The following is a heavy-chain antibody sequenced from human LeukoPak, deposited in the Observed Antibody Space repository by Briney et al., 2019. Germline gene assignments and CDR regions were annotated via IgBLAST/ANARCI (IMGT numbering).Heavy chain of an antibody. CDR1: GFTFSSYA. CDR3: AKDGDTSYKMLCYFDL. J-gene: IGHJ2*01. CDR2: ISGSGGRT. D-gene: IGHD3-16*01. Sequence: PGGSLRLSCAASGFTFSSYAMSWVRQAPEKGLEWVSVISGSGGRTYYADSVKGRFTISRDNSKNTPYLQMNSPRVEDTALYYCAKDGDTSYKMLCYFDLWGRGTLVTVSS. V-gene: IGHV3-23*01.